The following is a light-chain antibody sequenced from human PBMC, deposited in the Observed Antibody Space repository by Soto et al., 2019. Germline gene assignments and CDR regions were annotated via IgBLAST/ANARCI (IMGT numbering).Light chain of an antibody. CDR1: QSISTW. J-gene: IGKJ1*01. CDR2: RAS. V-gene: IGKV1-5*03. Sequence: DIQMTHSPSTLSASVGDRVTITCRASQSISTWLAWYQQKPGKAPKLLIYRASSLESGVPSRFSGSGSETEFSLAISSLQPDDFATYYCQQYNSYSWTFGQGTKVDIK. CDR3: QQYNSYSWT.